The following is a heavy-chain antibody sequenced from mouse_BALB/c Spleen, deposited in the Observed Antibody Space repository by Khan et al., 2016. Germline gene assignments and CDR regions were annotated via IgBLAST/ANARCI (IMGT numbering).Heavy chain of an antibody. V-gene: IGHV1-9*01. CDR2: ILPGSGKS. CDR1: GYTFSNYW. CDR3: ARAWYSMDY. Sequence: QVQLQQPGAELMKPGASVKISCKSTGYTFSNYWIEWVKQRPGHGLEWIGDILPGSGKSNYNENFKGKATFTADTSSTTAYMQLSSLTSEDSAVYYCARAWYSMDYWGQGTSVTVSS. J-gene: IGHJ4*01.